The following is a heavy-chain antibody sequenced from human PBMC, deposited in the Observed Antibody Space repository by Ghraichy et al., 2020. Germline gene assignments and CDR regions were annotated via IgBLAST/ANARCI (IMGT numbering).Heavy chain of an antibody. Sequence: GGSLRLSCAASGFTLSSYSMHWVRQAPGKGPEWVAFISYDGSTKYYADSVKGRFTISRDNAKNTLYLQMNSLRAEDTAVYYCAKDTYDSDSRVPFMSCGMDLWGQGTTVTVSS. CDR3: AKDTYDSDSRVPFMSCGMDL. J-gene: IGHJ6*02. CDR2: ISYDGSTK. CDR1: GFTLSSYS. D-gene: IGHD3-22*01. V-gene: IGHV3-30*18.